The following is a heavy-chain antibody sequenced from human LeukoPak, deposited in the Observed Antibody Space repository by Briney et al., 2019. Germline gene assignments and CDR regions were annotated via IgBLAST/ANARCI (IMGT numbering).Heavy chain of an antibody. D-gene: IGHD6-19*01. CDR3: ARGRGYSSGWHNWFDP. V-gene: IGHV4-34*01. CDR1: GGSFSGYY. J-gene: IGHJ5*02. CDR2: INHSGST. Sequence: SETLSLTCAVYGGSFSGYYWSWIRQPPGKGLEWIGEINHSGSTNYNPSLKSRVTISVDTSKNQFSLKLSSVTAADTAVYYCARGRGYSSGWHNWFDPWGQGTLVTVSS.